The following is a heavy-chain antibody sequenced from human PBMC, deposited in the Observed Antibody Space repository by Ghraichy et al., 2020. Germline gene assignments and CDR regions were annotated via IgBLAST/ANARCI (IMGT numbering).Heavy chain of an antibody. CDR3: TSRGSTVRCEWGSLDY. CDR2: IGSSAAQT. J-gene: IGHJ4*02. D-gene: IGHD2-15*01. CDR1: GFTFSSHA. V-gene: IGHV3-23*01. Sequence: GGSLILSCAASGFTFSSHAMNWVRQAPGKGLEWVAAIGSSAAQTFYADSVRGRFTISRDNSKNTLYLHMNNLKAEDTAGYYCTSRGSTVRCEWGSLDYWGQGTLVPGSS.